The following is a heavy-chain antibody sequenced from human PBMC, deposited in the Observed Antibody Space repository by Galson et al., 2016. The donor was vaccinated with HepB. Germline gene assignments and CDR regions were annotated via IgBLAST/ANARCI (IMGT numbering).Heavy chain of an antibody. V-gene: IGHV3-43*01. J-gene: IGHJ6*02. CDR2: INWDGGST. Sequence: SLRLSCAASGFTFDDYSMHWVRQAPGKGLEWVSLINWDGGSTYYADSVKGRFTISRDNNKNSLYLQMNSLRTEDTAFYYWAKGGGGTDFYYYGLDVWGQGTTVTVSS. CDR3: AKGGGGTDFYYYGLDV. CDR1: GFTFDDYS. D-gene: IGHD4-23*01.